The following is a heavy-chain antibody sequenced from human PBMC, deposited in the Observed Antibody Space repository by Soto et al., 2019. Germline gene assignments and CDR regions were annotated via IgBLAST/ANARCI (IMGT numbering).Heavy chain of an antibody. J-gene: IGHJ4*02. V-gene: IGHV3-23*01. CDR2: ISGSGGST. D-gene: IGHD4-17*01. Sequence: GGSLRLSCAASGFTFSSYAMSWVRQAPGKGLEWVSAISGSGGSTYYADSVKGRFTISRDNSKNTLYLQMNSLRAEDTAVYYCAKSENRDKRRTTAVTFDYWGQGTLVTVSS. CDR1: GFTFSSYA. CDR3: AKSENRDKRRTTAVTFDY.